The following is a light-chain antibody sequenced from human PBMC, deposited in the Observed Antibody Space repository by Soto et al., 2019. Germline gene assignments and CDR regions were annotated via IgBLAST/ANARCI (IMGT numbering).Light chain of an antibody. CDR1: SSDVGNYNR. V-gene: IGLV2-18*02. CDR2: DVS. J-gene: IGLJ1*01. CDR3: SSYTSSSTYV. Sequence: QSVLTQPPSVSGSPGQSVAISCTGTSSDVGNYNRVSWYQQPPGTAPKLMIYDVSNRPSGVPDRFSGSKSGNTASLTISELQADDEADCYCSSYTSSSTYVFGTGTKVTVL.